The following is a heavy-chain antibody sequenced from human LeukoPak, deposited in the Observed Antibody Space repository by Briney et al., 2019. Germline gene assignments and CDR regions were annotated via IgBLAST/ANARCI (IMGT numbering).Heavy chain of an antibody. CDR3: ARIGNYGSGSEGFDP. D-gene: IGHD3-10*01. CDR2: IYPSGGTT. Sequence: ASVNVSCKASGYTFISYYMSWVRQAPGQGLEWMGIIYPSGGTTNYAQIFQGGVTMTRDTSTTTVYIELRSLRSEDTAVYYCARIGNYGSGSEGFDPWGQGTLVTVSS. CDR1: GYTFISYY. V-gene: IGHV1-46*01. J-gene: IGHJ5*02.